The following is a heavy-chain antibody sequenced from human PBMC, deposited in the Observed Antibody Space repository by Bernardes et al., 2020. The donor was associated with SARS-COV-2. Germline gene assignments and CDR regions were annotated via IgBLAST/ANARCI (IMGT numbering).Heavy chain of an antibody. Sequence: GGSLRLSCAASGFSFSNYGMHWVRQAPGKGLEWVTVISYDGSKKYYIDSVKGRFTISRDNSKNTVYLQMNSLRAEDTAVYYCARDGDGYTVLFDYWGQGTLVTVSS. D-gene: IGHD5-12*01. CDR1: GFSFSNYG. V-gene: IGHV3-30*03. J-gene: IGHJ4*02. CDR3: ARDGDGYTVLFDY. CDR2: ISYDGSKK.